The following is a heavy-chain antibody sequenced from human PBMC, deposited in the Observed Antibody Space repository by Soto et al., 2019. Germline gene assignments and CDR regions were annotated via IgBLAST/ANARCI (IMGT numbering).Heavy chain of an antibody. D-gene: IGHD6-13*01. CDR2: IVVGSGNT. CDR3: AAFSAAGTNYYGMDV. J-gene: IGHJ6*02. CDR1: GFTFTSSA. Sequence: QMQLVQSGPEVKKPGTSVKVSCKASGFTFTSSAVQWVRQARGQRLEWIGWIVVGSGNTNYALKFQERVTITRDMSTSTAYMELSSLRSEDTAVYYCAAFSAAGTNYYGMDVWGQGTTVTVSS. V-gene: IGHV1-58*01.